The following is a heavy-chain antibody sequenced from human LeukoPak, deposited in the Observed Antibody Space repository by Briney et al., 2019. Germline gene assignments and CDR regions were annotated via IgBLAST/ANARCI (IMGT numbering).Heavy chain of an antibody. V-gene: IGHV3-23*01. CDR3: ARAPNRAYYMDV. Sequence: PGGSLRLSCAASGFTFSSYAMSWVRQAPGKGLEWVSAISGSGGSTYYADSVKGRFTISRDNSKNTLYLQMNSLRAEDTAVYYCARAPNRAYYMDVWGKGTTVTVSS. CDR1: GFTFSSYA. CDR2: ISGSGGST. D-gene: IGHD7-27*01. J-gene: IGHJ6*03.